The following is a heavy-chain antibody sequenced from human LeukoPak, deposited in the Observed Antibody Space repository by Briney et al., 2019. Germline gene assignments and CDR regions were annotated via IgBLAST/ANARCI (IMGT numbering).Heavy chain of an antibody. Sequence: SVKVSCTASGGTFSSYAISWVRQAPGQGLEWMGGIIPIFGTANYAQKFQGRVTITADESTSTAYMELSSLRSEDTAVYYCARGLGVRGVIRYYYGMDVWGQGTTVTVSS. CDR3: ARGLGVRGVIRYYYGMDV. J-gene: IGHJ6*02. CDR1: GGTFSSYA. CDR2: IIPIFGTA. D-gene: IGHD3-10*01. V-gene: IGHV1-69*13.